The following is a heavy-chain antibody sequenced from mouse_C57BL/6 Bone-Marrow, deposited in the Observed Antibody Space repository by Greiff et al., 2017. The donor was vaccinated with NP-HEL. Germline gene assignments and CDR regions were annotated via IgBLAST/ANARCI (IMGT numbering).Heavy chain of an antibody. CDR3: ARAYGSSFDY. J-gene: IGHJ2*01. CDR2: ISSGGSYT. Sequence: EVMLVESGGDLVKPGGSLKLSCAASGFTFSSYGMSWVRQTPDKRLEWVATISSGGSYTYYPDSVKGRFTISRDNAKNTLYLQMSSLKSEDTAMYYCARAYGSSFDYWGQGTTLTVSS. V-gene: IGHV5-6*02. CDR1: GFTFSSYG. D-gene: IGHD1-1*01.